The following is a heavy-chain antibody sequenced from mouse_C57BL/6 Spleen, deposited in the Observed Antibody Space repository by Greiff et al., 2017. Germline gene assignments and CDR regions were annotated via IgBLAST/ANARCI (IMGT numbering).Heavy chain of an antibody. J-gene: IGHJ2*01. Sequence: EVQLQQSGPELVKPGASVKISCKASGYTFTDYYMNWVKQSHGKSLEWIGDINPNNGGTSYNQKFKGKATLTVDKSSSTAYMELRSLTSEDSAVYYCARGGSSSCFDYWGQGTTLTVSS. CDR3: ARGGSSSCFDY. CDR2: INPNNGGT. CDR1: GYTFTDYY. V-gene: IGHV1-26*01.